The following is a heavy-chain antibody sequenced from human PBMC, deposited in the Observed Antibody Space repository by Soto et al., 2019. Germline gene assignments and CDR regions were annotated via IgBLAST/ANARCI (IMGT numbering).Heavy chain of an antibody. V-gene: IGHV4-39*01. CDR1: GGSISSSSYY. J-gene: IGHJ4*02. CDR2: IYYSGST. CDR3: ARHTPAISISDH. Sequence: QLQLQESGPGLVKPSETLSLTCTVSGGSISSSSYYWGWIRQPPGKGLEWIGRIYYSGSTYYNPPLKSLVTISVDTSKNQFSLKLSSVTAADTAVYYCARHTPAISISDHWGQGTLVTVSS. D-gene: IGHD2-15*01.